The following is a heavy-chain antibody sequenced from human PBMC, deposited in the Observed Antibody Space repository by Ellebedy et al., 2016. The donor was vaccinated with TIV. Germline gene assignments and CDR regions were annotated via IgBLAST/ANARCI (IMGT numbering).Heavy chain of an antibody. J-gene: IGHJ6*02. V-gene: IGHV3-11*04. CDR3: ARVARGYNYGWAMDV. CDR1: GFTLSDYR. CDR2: ISSSGATI. Sequence: GESLKISCAASGFTLSDYRMSWIRQPPGKGLEFISYISSSGATIYDADSVKGRFTISSDNAKNSLYLQMNSLRAEDTAVYYCARVARGYNYGWAMDVWGQGTTVTVSS. D-gene: IGHD5-18*01.